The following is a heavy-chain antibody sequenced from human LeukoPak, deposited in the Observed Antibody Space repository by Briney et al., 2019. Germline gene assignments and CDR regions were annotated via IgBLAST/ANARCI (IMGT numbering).Heavy chain of an antibody. J-gene: IGHJ5*02. CDR1: GYTFTSYD. CDR2: MNPNSGNT. CDR3: ARDAIAAAGTESWLDP. Sequence: ASVKVSCKASGYTFTSYDINWVRQATGQGLEWMGWMNPNSGNTGYAQKFQGRVTMTRNTSISTAYMELSSLRSEDTAVYYCARDAIAAAGTESWLDPWGQGTLVTVSS. V-gene: IGHV1-8*01. D-gene: IGHD6-13*01.